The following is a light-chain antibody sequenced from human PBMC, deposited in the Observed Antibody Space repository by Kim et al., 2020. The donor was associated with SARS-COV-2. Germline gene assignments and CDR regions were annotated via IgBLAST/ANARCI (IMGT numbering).Light chain of an antibody. V-gene: IGLV1-40*01. Sequence: QSVLTQPPSVSGAPVQRVTISCTGSSSNSGAGFDVHWYQQLPGTAPKLLIYGNTNRPSGVPDRFSGSKSGTSASLAITGLQAEDEADYYCQSYDSRLSGSVFGGGTKVTVL. CDR1: SSNSGAGFD. CDR3: QSYDSRLSGSV. CDR2: GNT. J-gene: IGLJ3*02.